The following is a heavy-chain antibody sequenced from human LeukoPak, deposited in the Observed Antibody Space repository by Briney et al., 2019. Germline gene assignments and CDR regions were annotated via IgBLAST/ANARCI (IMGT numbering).Heavy chain of an antibody. CDR1: AGSISSSIYY. CDR3: ARNSSGWSFDY. V-gene: IGHV4-39*01. Sequence: KPSETLSLTCTVSAGSISSSIYYWGWIRQPPGKGLEWIGSIYYSGSTHYNPSLKGRVTISVDTSKNQFSLQLSSVTAADTAVYYCARNSSGWSFDYWGQGTLVTVSS. CDR2: IYYSGST. J-gene: IGHJ4*02. D-gene: IGHD6-19*01.